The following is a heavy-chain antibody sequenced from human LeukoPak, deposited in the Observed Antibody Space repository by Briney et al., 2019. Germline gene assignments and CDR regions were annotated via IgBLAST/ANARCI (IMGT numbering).Heavy chain of an antibody. Sequence: SETLSLTCTVSGGSISSSSYYWGWIRQPPEKGLEWIGYICNTGSTNYNPSLKSRVTISVDTSKNQFSLKLSSVTAADTAMYYCARDWGASNGYGGCDMWGQGTMVTVSS. J-gene: IGHJ3*02. V-gene: IGHV4-61*01. D-gene: IGHD5-18*01. CDR2: ICNTGST. CDR1: GGSISSSSYY. CDR3: ARDWGASNGYGGCDM.